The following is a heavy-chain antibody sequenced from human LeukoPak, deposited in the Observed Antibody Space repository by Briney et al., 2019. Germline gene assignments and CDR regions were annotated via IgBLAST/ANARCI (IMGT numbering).Heavy chain of an antibody. CDR3: ARAGGTGY. Sequence: AGSLRLSCAASGFTFSSYSMNWVRQAPGKGLEWVSYISSSSSTIYYADSVKGRFTITRDNAKNSLYLQMNSLRAEDTAVYYCARAGGTGYWGQGTLVTVSS. J-gene: IGHJ4*02. V-gene: IGHV3-48*01. D-gene: IGHD1-26*01. CDR2: ISSSSSTI. CDR1: GFTFSSYS.